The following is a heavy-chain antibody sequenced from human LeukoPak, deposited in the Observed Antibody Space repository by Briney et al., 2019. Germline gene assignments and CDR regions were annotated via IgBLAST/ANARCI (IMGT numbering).Heavy chain of an antibody. CDR3: VRGFRGYSFEY. CDR1: GFTVSNNY. Sequence: GGSLRLSCAASGFTVSNNYMTWVRQAPGKGLEWVSLISTGGSPHYTDSVKGRFTISRDNSKNTLFLQMNSLRAEDTAVYYCVRGFRGYSFEYWGQGTLVTVSS. V-gene: IGHV3-53*01. J-gene: IGHJ4*02. CDR2: ISTGGSP.